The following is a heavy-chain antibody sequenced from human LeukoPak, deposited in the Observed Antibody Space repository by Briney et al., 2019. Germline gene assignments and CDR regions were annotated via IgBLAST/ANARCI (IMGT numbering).Heavy chain of an antibody. D-gene: IGHD3-9*01. V-gene: IGHV2-5*01. Sequence: SGPTLVKPTQTLTLTRTFSGSSLSTTTMHGAWIREPRGLALEWLALIYNNDHKRYSPSLKSRLTITKDTPKNQVVLTMTNMDPVDTATYYCAHSGLYYDIYHYWGQGILVTVSS. J-gene: IGHJ4*02. CDR2: IYNNDHK. CDR3: AHSGLYYDIYHY. CDR1: GSSLSTTTMH.